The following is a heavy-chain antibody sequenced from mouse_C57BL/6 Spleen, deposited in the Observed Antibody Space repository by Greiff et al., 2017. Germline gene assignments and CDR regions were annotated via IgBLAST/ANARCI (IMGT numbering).Heavy chain of an antibody. V-gene: IGHV5-9*01. CDR2: ISGGGGNT. D-gene: IGHD2-4*01. J-gene: IGHJ3*01. CDR1: GFTFSSYT. CDR3: ARQGFYYDYDGFAY. Sequence: DVKLQESGGGLVKPGGSLKLSCAASGFTFSSYTMSWVRQTPEKRLEWVATISGGGGNTYYPDSVKGRFTISRDNAKNTLYLQMSSLRSEDTALYYCARQGFYYDYDGFAYWGQGTLVTVSA.